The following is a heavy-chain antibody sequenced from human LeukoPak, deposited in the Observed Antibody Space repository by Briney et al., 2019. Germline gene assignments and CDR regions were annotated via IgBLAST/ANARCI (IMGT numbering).Heavy chain of an antibody. D-gene: IGHD1-1*01. V-gene: IGHV4-4*07. CDR3: ARGAWHNWNYLDWFDP. CDR2: IYTSGST. CDR1: GGSISSYY. Sequence: SETLSLTCTVSGGSISSYYWSWIRQPAGKGLEWIGRIYTSGSTNYNPSLKSRVTMSVDTSKNQFSLKLSAVTAADTAVYYCARGAWHNWNYLDWFDPWGQGTLVTVSS. J-gene: IGHJ5*02.